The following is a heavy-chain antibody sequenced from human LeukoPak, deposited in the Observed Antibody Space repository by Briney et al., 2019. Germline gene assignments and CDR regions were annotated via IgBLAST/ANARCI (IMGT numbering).Heavy chain of an antibody. CDR1: GYSFTSYG. CDR2: ISAYNGNT. D-gene: IGHD6-19*01. J-gene: IGHJ4*02. V-gene: IGHV1-18*04. Sequence: ASVKVSCKASGYSFTSYGIGWVRQAPGQGLEWMGWISAYNGNTNYAQKLQGRVTMTTDTSTSTAYMELRSLRSDDTAVYYCARGSSGWPPQGYWGQGTLVTVSS. CDR3: ARGSSGWPPQGY.